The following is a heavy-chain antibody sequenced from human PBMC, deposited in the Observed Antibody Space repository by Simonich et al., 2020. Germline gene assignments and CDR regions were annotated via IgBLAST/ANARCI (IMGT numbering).Heavy chain of an antibody. D-gene: IGHD1-26*01. CDR3: ARGIVGASGAFDI. V-gene: IGHV3-21*01. Sequence: EVQLVESGGGLVKPGGSLRLSCAASGFTFSSYSMNWVRQAQGKGLECVSPIRRSSSYIYYADSVKGRFTISRDNAKNSLYLQMNSLRAEDTAVYYCARGIVGASGAFDIWGQGTMVTVSS. J-gene: IGHJ3*02. CDR2: IRRSSSYI. CDR1: GFTFSSYS.